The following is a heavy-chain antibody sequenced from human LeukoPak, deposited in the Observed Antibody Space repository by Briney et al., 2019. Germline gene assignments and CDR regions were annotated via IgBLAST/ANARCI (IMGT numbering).Heavy chain of an antibody. Sequence: PGGSLRLSCAASGFTFSSYWMRWVRQAPGKGLEWVSVIYSGGNTYYADSVKGRFTISRDNSKNTLYLQMNSLRAEDTAVYYCARDWVAASSFDIWGQGTMVTVSS. CDR2: IYSGGNT. CDR3: ARDWVAASSFDI. D-gene: IGHD6-13*01. J-gene: IGHJ3*02. V-gene: IGHV3-66*01. CDR1: GFTFSSYW.